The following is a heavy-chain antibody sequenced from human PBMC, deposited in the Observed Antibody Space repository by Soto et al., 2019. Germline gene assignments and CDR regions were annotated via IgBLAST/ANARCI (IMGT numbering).Heavy chain of an antibody. D-gene: IGHD3-10*01. J-gene: IGHJ3*02. CDR1: GSPFSDYA. CDR2: LGGSGSNS. CDR3: ANYFVSRNGVYDYSDI. Sequence: GGSLRLSCVDSGSPFSDYAMSWVRQAQGKGLEWVSSLGGSGSNSFYADSVKGRFSISRDDSKNTLYLRMDSLRVEDTAVYYCANYFVSRNGVYDYSDIWGPGTMITVSS. V-gene: IGHV3-23*01.